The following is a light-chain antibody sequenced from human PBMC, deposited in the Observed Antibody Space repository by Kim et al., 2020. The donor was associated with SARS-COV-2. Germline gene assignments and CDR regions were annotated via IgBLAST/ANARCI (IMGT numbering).Light chain of an antibody. CDR3: GTWDSSLNAVV. CDR1: DSNIGKNY. Sequence: GQMVTISCSGSDSNIGKNYVSWYQQLPGTAPKLFVFDNSKRPPGIPDRFSGSKSGTSATLGITGLQTGDEADYYCGTWDSSLNAVVFGGGTKVTVL. CDR2: DNS. V-gene: IGLV1-51*01. J-gene: IGLJ2*01.